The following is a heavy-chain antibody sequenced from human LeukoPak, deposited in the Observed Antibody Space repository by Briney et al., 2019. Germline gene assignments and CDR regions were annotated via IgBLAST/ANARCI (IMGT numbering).Heavy chain of an antibody. CDR1: GFTFSTYA. D-gene: IGHD3-22*01. Sequence: PGGSLRLSCAASGFTFSTYAMGWVRQAPGKGLEWVSGISGSGGSTYYADSVKGRFTISRDNSKNTLYLQMNSLRAEDTAVYYCARARKTGMYYYDSSGRPGYFDYWGQGTLVTVSS. V-gene: IGHV3-23*01. CDR2: ISGSGGST. J-gene: IGHJ4*02. CDR3: ARARKTGMYYYDSSGRPGYFDY.